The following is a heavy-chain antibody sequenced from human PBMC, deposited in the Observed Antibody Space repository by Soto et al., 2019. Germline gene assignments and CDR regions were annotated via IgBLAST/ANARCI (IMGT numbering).Heavy chain of an antibody. CDR2: ISYDGSNK. V-gene: IGHV3-30*18. CDR3: AKSTWDDLPPSF. J-gene: IGHJ4*02. Sequence: GGSLRLSCAASGFTFSSYGMHWVRQAPGKGLEWVAVISYDGSNKYYADSVKGRFTISRDNSKNTLYLQMNSLRAEDTAVYYCAKSTWDDLPPSFWGQGTPVTVSS. CDR1: GFTFSSYG. D-gene: IGHD1-26*01.